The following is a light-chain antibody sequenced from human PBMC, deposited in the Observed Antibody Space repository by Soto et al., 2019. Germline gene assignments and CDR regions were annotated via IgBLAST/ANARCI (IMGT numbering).Light chain of an antibody. V-gene: IGKV3-15*01. Sequence: EIDMTQSPATLSSSVGERVTISWRASQSVSSCLAWYQQKPGKAPRLLSYAASSWPSGIPARLSGSGSGTDFTLTISSLKYEDFAIYDCQQCYSWSFTFGHGTRLEIK. CDR1: QSVSSC. J-gene: IGKJ5*01. CDR3: QQCYSWSFT. CDR2: AAS.